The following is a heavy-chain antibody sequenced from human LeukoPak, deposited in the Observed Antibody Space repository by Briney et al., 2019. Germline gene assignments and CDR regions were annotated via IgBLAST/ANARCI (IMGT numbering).Heavy chain of an antibody. Sequence: GASVKVSCKVSGYTLTELSMHWVRLAPGKGLEWTGGFDPEDGETIYAQKFQGRVTMTEDTSTDTAYMELSSLRSEDTAVYYCATPIGLGRYYQHWGQGTLVTVSS. D-gene: IGHD2-15*01. CDR2: FDPEDGET. CDR3: ATPIGLGRYYQH. J-gene: IGHJ4*02. CDR1: GYTLTELS. V-gene: IGHV1-24*01.